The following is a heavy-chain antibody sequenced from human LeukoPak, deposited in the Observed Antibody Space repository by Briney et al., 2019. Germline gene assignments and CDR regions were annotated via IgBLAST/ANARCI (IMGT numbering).Heavy chain of an antibody. CDR1: GGSISSGSYY. CDR3: ARWPIPGIAAAGTRRSGAFDI. J-gene: IGHJ3*02. V-gene: IGHV4-61*02. CDR2: IYTSGST. Sequence: PSETLSLTCTVSGGSISSGSYYWSWIRQPAGKGLEWIGRIYTSGSTNYNPSLKSRVTISVDTSKNQFSLKLSSVTAADTAVYYCARWPIPGIAAAGTRRSGAFDIWGQGTMVTVSS. D-gene: IGHD6-13*01.